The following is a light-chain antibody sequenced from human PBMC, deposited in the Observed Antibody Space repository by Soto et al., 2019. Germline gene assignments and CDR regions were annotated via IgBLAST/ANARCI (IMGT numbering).Light chain of an antibody. Sequence: EIVMTQSPATLSVSPGERATLSCRASQSVSSNLAWYQQKPGQAPRLLIYGASTRATGLPARFSGSGSGTEFTLTISSLQSADFAVYYCQQYNNWVITFGQGTRLEIK. CDR2: GAS. CDR1: QSVSSN. J-gene: IGKJ5*01. V-gene: IGKV3-15*01. CDR3: QQYNNWVIT.